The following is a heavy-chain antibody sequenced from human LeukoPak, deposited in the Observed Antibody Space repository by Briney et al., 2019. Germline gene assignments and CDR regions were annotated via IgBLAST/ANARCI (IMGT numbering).Heavy chain of an antibody. D-gene: IGHD4-17*01. V-gene: IGHV5-51*01. CDR1: GYSFTSYW. J-gene: IGHJ4*02. Sequence: GESLKISCKGSGYSFTSYWIGRVRQMPGKGLEWMGIIYPGDSDTRYSPSFQGQVTISADKSISTAYLQWSSLKASDTAMYYCARSMTTVPYYFDYWGQGTLVTVSS. CDR3: ARSMTTVPYYFDY. CDR2: IYPGDSDT.